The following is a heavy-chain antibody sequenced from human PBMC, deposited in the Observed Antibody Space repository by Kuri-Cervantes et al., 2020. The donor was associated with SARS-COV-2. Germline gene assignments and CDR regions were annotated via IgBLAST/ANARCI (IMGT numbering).Heavy chain of an antibody. CDR2: ISYDGSNK. D-gene: IGHD2-15*01. CDR3: AKDPNGIVVVVAAIDS. J-gene: IGHJ4*02. Sequence: GESLKISCAGSGFTFSSYAMHWVRQAPGKGLEWVALISYDGSNKYYADSVKGRFAISRDNSKNTLSLEMDSLRADDTAVYYCAKDPNGIVVVVAAIDSWGQGTLVTVSS. CDR1: GFTFSSYA. V-gene: IGHV3-30*18.